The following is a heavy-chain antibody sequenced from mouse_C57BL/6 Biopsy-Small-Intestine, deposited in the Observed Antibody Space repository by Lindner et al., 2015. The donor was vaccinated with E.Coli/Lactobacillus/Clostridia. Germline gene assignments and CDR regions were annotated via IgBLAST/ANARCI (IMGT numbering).Heavy chain of an antibody. CDR1: GGTFSSYA. Sequence: SVKVSCKASGGTFSSYAISWVRQAPGQGLEWVGRIIPIFGAPNYALKFQGRVTITADESTSTAYMELRSLTSDDTAVYYCATDPYYDSQTFPEWFDPWGQGTLVIVSS. D-gene: IGHD2-4*01. J-gene: IGHJ4*01. V-gene: IGHV1-81*01. CDR3: ATDPYYDSQTFPEWFDP. CDR2: IIPIFGAP.